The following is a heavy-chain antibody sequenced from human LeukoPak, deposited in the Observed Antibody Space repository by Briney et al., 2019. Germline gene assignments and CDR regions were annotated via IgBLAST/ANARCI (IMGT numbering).Heavy chain of an antibody. CDR3: VSQSFSGSDNYYFHY. J-gene: IGHJ4*02. D-gene: IGHD1-26*01. CDR2: ISGSGERA. V-gene: IGHV3-23*01. Sequence: GGSLRLSCVTSGFIFSAYAMSWVRQAPGKGLEWVSIISGSGERAYYADSVKGRFTVSRDNSKNTLYLQMKSLRAEDTAVYYCVSQSFSGSDNYYFHYWGQGTLVAVSS. CDR1: GFIFSAYA.